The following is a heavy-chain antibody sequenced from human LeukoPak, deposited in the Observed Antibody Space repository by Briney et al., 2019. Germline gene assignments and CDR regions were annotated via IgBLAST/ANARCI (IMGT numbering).Heavy chain of an antibody. V-gene: IGHV1-18*01. CDR2: ISAYNGNT. J-gene: IGHJ4*02. CDR1: GYTFTSYG. D-gene: IGHD3-16*01. CDR3: ARDNDSRDPPHFDY. Sequence: ASVKVSCKASGYTFTSYGISWLRQAPGQGLEWMGWISAYNGNTNYAQNLQGRVTMTTDTSTRTAYMELSSLRSEDTAVYYCARDNDSRDPPHFDYWGQGTLVTVSS.